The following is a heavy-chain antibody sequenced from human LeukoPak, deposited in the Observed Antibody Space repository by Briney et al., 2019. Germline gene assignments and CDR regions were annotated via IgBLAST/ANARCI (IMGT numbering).Heavy chain of an antibody. D-gene: IGHD6-25*01. V-gene: IGHV4-34*01. Sequence: KPSETLSLTCAVYGGSFSGYYWSWIRQPPGKGLEWIGEINHSGSTNYNPSLKSRVTISVDTSKNQFSLKLSPVTAADTAVYYCAAAPKEGHNWFDPWGQGTLVTVSS. J-gene: IGHJ5*02. CDR1: GGSFSGYY. CDR3: AAAPKEGHNWFDP. CDR2: INHSGST.